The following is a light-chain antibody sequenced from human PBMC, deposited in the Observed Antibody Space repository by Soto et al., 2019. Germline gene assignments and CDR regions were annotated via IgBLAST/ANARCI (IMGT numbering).Light chain of an antibody. CDR1: SSDVGGYNY. CDR2: EVT. J-gene: IGLJ2*01. CDR3: SSYAGSSHLV. V-gene: IGLV2-8*01. Sequence: QSALTQPPSASGSPGQSVTISCTGTSSDVGGYNYVSWYQQHPGKAPKLMIYEVTKRPSGVPDRFSGSKSGNTASLTVSGLQAGDEADYYCSSYAGSSHLVFGGGTKLTVL.